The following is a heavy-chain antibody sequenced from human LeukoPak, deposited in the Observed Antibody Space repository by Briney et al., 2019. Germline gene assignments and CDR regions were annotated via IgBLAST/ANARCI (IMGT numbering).Heavy chain of an antibody. CDR1: GGSFSGYY. J-gene: IGHJ4*02. V-gene: IGHV4-34*01. Sequence: SETLSLTCAVYGGSFSGYYWGWIRQPPGKGLEWIGEINHSGSTNYNPSLKSRVTISVDTSKNQFSLKLSSVTAADTAVYYCAGGYSYGHDYWGQGTLVTVSS. CDR2: INHSGST. D-gene: IGHD5-18*01. CDR3: AGGYSYGHDY.